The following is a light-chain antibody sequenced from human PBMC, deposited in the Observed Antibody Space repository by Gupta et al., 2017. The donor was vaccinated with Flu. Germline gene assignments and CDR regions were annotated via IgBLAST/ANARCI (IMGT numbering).Light chain of an antibody. CDR1: SSKVGRND. J-gene: IGLJ3*02. V-gene: IGLV1-36*01. Sequence: RVTISFSGSSSKVGRNDVYWYQQRPLKAPKLLIYDDDLWPSGVPDRFSGSKSDTSASLAISGLQAEDEADYYCAACYDSRNGFVFGGGTELTVL. CDR2: DDD. CDR3: AACYDSRNGFV.